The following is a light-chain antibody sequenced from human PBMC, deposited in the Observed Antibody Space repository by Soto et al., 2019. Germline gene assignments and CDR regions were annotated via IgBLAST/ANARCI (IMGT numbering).Light chain of an antibody. CDR1: SSAVGNYKY. J-gene: IGLJ1*01. Sequence: QSALTQPASVSGSPGQSITISGTGTSSAVGNYKYFSWYPQHPGTATKLMVYEVSQPTSGVSNCFSSSKSGKTGSLIISTLEADDETDYYCLSYRSSGSYVFGTGTKVPVL. CDR3: LSYRSSGSYV. CDR2: EVS. V-gene: IGLV2-14*01.